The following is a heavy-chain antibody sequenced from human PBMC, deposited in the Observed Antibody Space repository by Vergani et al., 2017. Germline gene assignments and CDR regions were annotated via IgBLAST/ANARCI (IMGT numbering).Heavy chain of an antibody. Sequence: QVQLQESGPGLVKPSETLSLTCTVSGGSISSYYWSWIRQPPGKGLEWIGYIYYSGSTNYNPSLKRRVTISVDTSKNQFSMKLSSVTAADTAVYYCARDVPLWGGMDVWGQGTTVTVSS. CDR3: ARDVPLWGGMDV. J-gene: IGHJ6*02. CDR2: IYYSGST. D-gene: IGHD2/OR15-2a*01. V-gene: IGHV4-59*01. CDR1: GGSISSYY.